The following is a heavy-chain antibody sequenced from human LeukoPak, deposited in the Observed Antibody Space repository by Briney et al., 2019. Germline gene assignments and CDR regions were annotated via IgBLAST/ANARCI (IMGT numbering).Heavy chain of an antibody. CDR1: GGTFSSYA. V-gene: IGHV1-69*01. D-gene: IGHD3-22*01. Sequence: SVKVSCKASGGTFSSYAISWVRQAPGQGLEWMGGIIPIFGTANYAQKFQGRVTITADESTSTAYMELSSLRSEDTAVCYCARKNYYDSSGYIDYWGQGTLVTVSS. CDR3: ARKNYYDSSGYIDY. J-gene: IGHJ4*02. CDR2: IIPIFGTA.